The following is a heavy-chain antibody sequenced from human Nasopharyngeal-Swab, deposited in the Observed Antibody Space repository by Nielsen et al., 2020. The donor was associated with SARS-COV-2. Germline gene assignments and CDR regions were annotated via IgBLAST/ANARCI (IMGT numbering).Heavy chain of an antibody. J-gene: IGHJ4*02. CDR3: AKDIAKHFDY. D-gene: IGHD6-13*01. V-gene: IGHV3-23*01. CDR2: ISGSGGST. Sequence: GEALKISCAASGFTFSSYAMSWGRQAPGKGLEWVSAISGSGGSTYYADSVKGRFTISRDNSKNTLYLQMNSLRAEDTAVYYCAKDIAKHFDYWGQGTLVTVSS. CDR1: GFTFSSYA.